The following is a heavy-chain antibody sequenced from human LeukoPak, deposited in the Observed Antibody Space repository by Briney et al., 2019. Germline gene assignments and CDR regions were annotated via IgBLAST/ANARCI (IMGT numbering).Heavy chain of an antibody. D-gene: IGHD5-12*01. CDR2: ISGSGGST. V-gene: IGHV3-23*01. Sequence: GGSLRLSCAASGFTSSGYAMSWVRQAPGKGLEWVSSISGSGGSTYYADSVKGRFTISRDNSKNTLYLQMNSLRAEDTAEYYCAKTPVATIRYFDYWGQGTLVTVSS. CDR3: AKTPVATIRYFDY. J-gene: IGHJ4*02. CDR1: GFTSSGYA.